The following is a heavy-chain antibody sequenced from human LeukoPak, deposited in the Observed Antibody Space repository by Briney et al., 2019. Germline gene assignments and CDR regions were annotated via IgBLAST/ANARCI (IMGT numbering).Heavy chain of an antibody. Sequence: PSETLSLTFAVYSGSFNGYYWSWIRQPPGKGLEWIGEINHSGSTNYNPSLRSRVTISVDTSKNQFSLKMISVTAADPAVYYCARMTSGAFNMWGQGTMVTVSS. CDR2: INHSGST. J-gene: IGHJ3*02. CDR1: SGSFNGYY. CDR3: ARMTSGAFNM. V-gene: IGHV4-34*01.